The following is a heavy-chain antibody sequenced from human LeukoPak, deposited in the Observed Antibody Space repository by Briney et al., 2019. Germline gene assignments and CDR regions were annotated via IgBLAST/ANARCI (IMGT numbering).Heavy chain of an antibody. CDR2: IYYSGST. CDR1: GGSISSRSYQ. CDR3: ARHEVAAAGSPHY. V-gene: IGHV4-39*01. J-gene: IGHJ4*02. D-gene: IGHD6-13*01. Sequence: SETLSLTCSVSGGSISSRSYQWGWIRQPPGKGLEWIGSIYYSGSTYYNPSLKSRVTISVDTSKNQFSLKLSSVTAADTAVHYCARHEVAAAGSPHYWGQGTLVTVSS.